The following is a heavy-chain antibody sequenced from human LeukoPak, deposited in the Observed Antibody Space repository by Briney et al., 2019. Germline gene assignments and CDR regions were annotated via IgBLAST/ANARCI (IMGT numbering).Heavy chain of an antibody. V-gene: IGHV4-34*01. CDR1: GFTFSSYS. CDR3: ARGDYYDSSGYYSCFDI. J-gene: IGHJ3*02. D-gene: IGHD3-22*01. Sequence: GSLRLSCAASGFTFSSYSMNWVRQPPGKGLEWIGEINHSGSTNYNPSLKSRVTISVDTSKNQFSLKLSSVTAADTAVYYCARGDYYDSSGYYSCFDIWGQGTMVTVSS. CDR2: INHSGST.